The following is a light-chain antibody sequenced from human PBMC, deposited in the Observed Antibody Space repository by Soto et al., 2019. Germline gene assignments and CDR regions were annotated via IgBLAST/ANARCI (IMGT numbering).Light chain of an antibody. V-gene: IGLV2-23*02. CDR2: EVS. CDR1: SSDVGSYNF. J-gene: IGLJ3*02. CDR3: CSYAGNSGV. Sequence: QSALTQPASVSGSPGQSIIISCTGTSSDVGSYNFVSWYQQHPGTAPKLMIYEVSKRPSGVSNRFSGSKSGNTASLTISGLQPEDEADYYCCSYAGNSGVFGGGTKLTVL.